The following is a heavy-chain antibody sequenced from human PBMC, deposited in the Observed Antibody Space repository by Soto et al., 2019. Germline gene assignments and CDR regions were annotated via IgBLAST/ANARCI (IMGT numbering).Heavy chain of an antibody. Sequence: GGSLRLSFAASKFTFSSYAMSWVRRAPGKGLEWFSAISGSGDMTSYADSVKGRFTISIDNAKNTLHLQMNSLRAEDTAVYYCATDRSCYYDAFDVWGQGTMFTVSS. CDR2: ISGSGDMT. D-gene: IGHD3-3*01. CDR3: ATDRSCYYDAFDV. J-gene: IGHJ3*01. CDR1: KFTFSSYA. V-gene: IGHV3-23*01.